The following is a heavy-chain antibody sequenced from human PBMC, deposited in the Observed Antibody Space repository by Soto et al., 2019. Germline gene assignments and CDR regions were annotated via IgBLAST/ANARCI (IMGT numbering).Heavy chain of an antibody. V-gene: IGHV4-4*02. CDR2: IFYSGST. CDR1: GGSLSSSNW. CDR3: CHHGGDPSYHDF. D-gene: IGHD4-17*01. Sequence: QVQLQESGPGLVNPSGTLSLTCAVSGGSLSSSNWWSWVRQPPGKALEWLGEIFYSGSTNYNPSPNSRITLSADQSKTRLSLSLSSVTAVDTPVYYCCHHGGDPSYHDFWGQGILFTVSS. J-gene: IGHJ4*01.